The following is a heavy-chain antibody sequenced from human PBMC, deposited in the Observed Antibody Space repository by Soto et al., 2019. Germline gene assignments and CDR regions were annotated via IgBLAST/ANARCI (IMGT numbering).Heavy chain of an antibody. J-gene: IGHJ3*02. CDR1: GFTFSSYS. CDR2: ISSSSSTI. CDR3: ARGSRIAARPLRLGAFDI. Sequence: EVQLVESGGGLVQPGGSLRLSCAASGFTFSSYSMNWVRQAPGKGLEWVSYISSSSSTIYYAYSVKGRFPISRDNAKNSLYLQMHSLKAEDTAVYYWARGSRIAARPLRLGAFDIWGQGQKLTVSS. V-gene: IGHV3-48*01. D-gene: IGHD6-6*01.